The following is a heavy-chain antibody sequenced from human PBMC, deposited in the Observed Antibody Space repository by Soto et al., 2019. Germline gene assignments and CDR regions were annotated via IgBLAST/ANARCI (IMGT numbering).Heavy chain of an antibody. CDR3: ARDRQPDGIWTFDF. Sequence: GSLRLCCSASGFAFSDYTMGWVRLTPGKGLEWVSTIFSRFFTGSGNTAYADSVTGRFTISRDNSQNMLFLQMNSLGVEDAAVYYCARDRQPDGIWTFDFWGRGAQVTVSS. V-gene: IGHV3-23*01. J-gene: IGHJ4*02. D-gene: IGHD2-15*01. CDR1: GFAFSDYT. CDR2: IFSRFFTGSGNT.